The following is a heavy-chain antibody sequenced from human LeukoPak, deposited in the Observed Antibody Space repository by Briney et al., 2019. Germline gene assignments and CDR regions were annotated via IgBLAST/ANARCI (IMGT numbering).Heavy chain of an antibody. V-gene: IGHV1-2*02. D-gene: IGHD2-15*01. J-gene: IGHJ4*02. Sequence: GASVKVSCKASGYTFTSYGISWVRQAPGQGLEWMGWINPNSGGTNYAQKFQGRVTMTRDTSISTAYMELSRLRSDDTAVYYCARLVVVVAATDDYWGQGTLVTVSS. CDR1: GYTFTSYG. CDR2: INPNSGGT. CDR3: ARLVVVVAATDDY.